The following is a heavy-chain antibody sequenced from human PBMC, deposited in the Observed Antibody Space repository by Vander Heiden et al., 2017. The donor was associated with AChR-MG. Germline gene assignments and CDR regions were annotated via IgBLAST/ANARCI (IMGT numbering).Heavy chain of an antibody. CDR3: ARSITIFGVGTTYYYGMDV. D-gene: IGHD3-3*01. V-gene: IGHV2-70*01. J-gene: IGHJ6*02. CDR1: GFSLSTSGMC. CDR2: IDWDDDK. Sequence: QVTLRESGPALVKPTQTLTLTCTFSGFSLSTSGMCVSWIRQPPGKALEWLALIDWDDDKYYSTSLKTRLTISKDTSKNQVVLTMTNMDPVDTATYYCARSITIFGVGTTYYYGMDVWGQGTTVTVSS.